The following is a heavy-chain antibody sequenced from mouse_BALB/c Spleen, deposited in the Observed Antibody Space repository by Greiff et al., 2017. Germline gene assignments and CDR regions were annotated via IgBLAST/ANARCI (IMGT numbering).Heavy chain of an antibody. D-gene: IGHD1-1*01. Sequence: QVQLQQSAAELARPGASVKMSCKASGYTFTSYKMHWVKQRPGQGLEWIGYIDPSSGYTEYNQKFKDKTTLTADKSSSTAYMQLSSLTSEDSAVYYCARYGSSYGFAYWGQGTLVTVSA. J-gene: IGHJ3*01. V-gene: IGHV1-4*02. CDR1: GYTFTSYK. CDR2: IDPSSGYT. CDR3: ARYGSSYGFAY.